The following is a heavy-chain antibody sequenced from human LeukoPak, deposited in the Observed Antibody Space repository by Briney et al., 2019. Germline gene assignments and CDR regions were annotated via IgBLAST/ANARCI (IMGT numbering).Heavy chain of an antibody. CDR1: GGSISSYY. CDR2: IYTSGST. Sequence: SETLSLTCTVSGGSISSYYWSWIRQPAGKGLEWIGRIYTSGSTNYNPSLKSRVTMSVDTSKNQFSLKLSSVTAADTAVYYCARPPYDILTGDPQAFDIWGQGTMVTVSS. CDR3: ARPPYDILTGDPQAFDI. J-gene: IGHJ3*02. D-gene: IGHD3-9*01. V-gene: IGHV4-4*07.